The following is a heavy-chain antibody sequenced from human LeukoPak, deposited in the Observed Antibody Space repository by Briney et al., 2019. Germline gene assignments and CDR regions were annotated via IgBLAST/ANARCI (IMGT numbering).Heavy chain of an antibody. D-gene: IGHD6-19*01. V-gene: IGHV1-46*01. CDR1: GYTFTSYY. J-gene: IGHJ4*02. Sequence: ASVKVSCKASGYTFTSYYMRWVRQAPGQGLEWMGIINPSGGSTSYAQKFQGRVTMTRDTSTSTVYMELSSLRSEDTAVYYCARTLGGGYSSGWFDYWGQGTLVTVSS. CDR3: ARTLGGGYSSGWFDY. CDR2: INPSGGST.